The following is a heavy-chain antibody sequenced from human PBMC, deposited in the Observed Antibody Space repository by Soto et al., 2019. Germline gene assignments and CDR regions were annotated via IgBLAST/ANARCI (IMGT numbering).Heavy chain of an antibody. V-gene: IGHV3-49*03. J-gene: IGHJ4*02. D-gene: IGHD2-2*01. CDR3: TRGFIVPAASPGFDY. CDR2: IRSKAYGGTT. CDR1: GFTFGDYA. Sequence: GGSLRLSCTASGFTFGDYAMSWFRQAPGKGLEWVGFIRSKAYGGTTEYAASVKGRFTISRDDSKSIAYLQMNSLKTEDTAVYYCTRGFIVPAASPGFDYWGQGTLVTVSS.